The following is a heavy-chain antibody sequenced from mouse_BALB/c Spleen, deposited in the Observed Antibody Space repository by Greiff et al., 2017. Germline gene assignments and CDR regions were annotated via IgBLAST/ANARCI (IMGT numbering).Heavy chain of an antibody. CDR1: GFTFSSYY. Sequence: EVKVVESGGGLVKLGGSLKLSCAASGFTFSSYYMSWVRQTPEKRLELVAAINSNGGSTYYPDTVKGRFTISRDNAKNTLYLQMSSLKSEDTALYYCARHEEVRRYFDYWGQGTTLTVSS. D-gene: IGHD2-14*01. CDR2: INSNGGST. CDR3: ARHEEVRRYFDY. J-gene: IGHJ2*01. V-gene: IGHV5-6-2*01.